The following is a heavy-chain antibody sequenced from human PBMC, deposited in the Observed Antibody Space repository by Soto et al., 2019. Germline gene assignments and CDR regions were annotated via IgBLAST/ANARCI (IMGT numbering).Heavy chain of an antibody. D-gene: IGHD4-17*01. CDR3: ARAQRGLRLAFDY. CDR2: ISSTGSYI. V-gene: IGHV3-11*06. CDR1: GFTFSDYY. Sequence: GGSLTLSCAASGFTFSDYYMSWFRQAPGKGLEWVSYISSTGSYINYADSVKGRFTISRDDAKNSLFLQMNILRAEDTAVYYCARAQRGLRLAFDYWGQGTQVTVSS. J-gene: IGHJ4*02.